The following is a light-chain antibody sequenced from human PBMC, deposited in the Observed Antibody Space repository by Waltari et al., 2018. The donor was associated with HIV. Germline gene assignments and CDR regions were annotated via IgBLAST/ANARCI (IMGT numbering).Light chain of an antibody. V-gene: IGLV3-25*03. J-gene: IGLJ2*01. Sequence: SHELPQPPPVSVSPGQTARIPRSGAALPKQFPYWYQQRPGQAPILVIYKDSERPSGIPERFSGSSSGTIVTLTISRVQAEDEADYYCQSADSSGTYVVFGGGTKLTVL. CDR3: QSADSSGTYVV. CDR2: KDS. CDR1: ALPKQF.